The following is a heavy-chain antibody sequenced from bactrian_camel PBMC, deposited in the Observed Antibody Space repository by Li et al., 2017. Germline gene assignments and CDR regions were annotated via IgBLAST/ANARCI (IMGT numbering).Heavy chain of an antibody. J-gene: IGHJ4*01. V-gene: IGHV3S53*01. CDR3: AVRTDCCGYTLQERHYPF. D-gene: IGHD3*01. Sequence: HVQLVESGGGSVQAGGSLRLSCGASGYTSSPVYMAWFRQAPGKEREGVAAIDRDGRAMYALSVKGRFTASKDKVDATWQLQMNSLRPEDTGMYYCAVRTDCCGYTLQERHYPFWGQGTQVTVS. CDR2: IDRDGRA. CDR1: GYTSSPVY.